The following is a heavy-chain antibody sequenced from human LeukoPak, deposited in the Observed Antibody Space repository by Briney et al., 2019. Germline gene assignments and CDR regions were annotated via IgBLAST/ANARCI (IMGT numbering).Heavy chain of an antibody. CDR3: ARVNYYDGSGTDAFDI. Sequence: PSETLSLTCAVYGGSFSGYYWSWIRQPPGKGLEWIGEINHSGSTNYNLSLKSRVTISVDTSKNQFSLKLSSVTAADTAVYYCARVNYYDGSGTDAFDIWGQGTMVTVSS. J-gene: IGHJ3*02. CDR2: INHSGST. D-gene: IGHD3-22*01. V-gene: IGHV4-34*01. CDR1: GGSFSGYY.